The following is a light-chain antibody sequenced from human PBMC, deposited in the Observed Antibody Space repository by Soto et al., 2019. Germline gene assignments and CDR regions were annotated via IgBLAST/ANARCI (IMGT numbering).Light chain of an antibody. J-gene: IGKJ2*01. CDR2: WAS. CDR1: QSILYSSNNKNY. V-gene: IGKV4-1*01. CDR3: QQYYNTPYT. Sequence: DIVMTQSPDSLAVSLCERATINCKSSQSILYSSNNKNYLAWYQQKPGQPPKLLIYWASTRESGVPDRFSGSGSGTDFTLTISSLQAEDVAVYYCQQYYNTPYTFGQGNQLEIK.